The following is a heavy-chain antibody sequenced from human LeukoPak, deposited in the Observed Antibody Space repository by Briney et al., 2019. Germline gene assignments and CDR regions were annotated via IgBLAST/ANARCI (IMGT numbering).Heavy chain of an antibody. CDR3: ARSTLYGILAEYYFDY. CDR1: GFTFSSYA. J-gene: IGHJ4*02. Sequence: PGGSLRLSCAASGFTFSSYAMSWVRQAPGKGLEWVSTICAGAGSTYYADSVKGRCTISSDKSTNTLYLIMNSLRAEDTAVYYCARSTLYGILAEYYFDYWGQGTLVTVSS. V-gene: IGHV3-23*01. CDR2: ICAGAGST. D-gene: IGHD3-9*01.